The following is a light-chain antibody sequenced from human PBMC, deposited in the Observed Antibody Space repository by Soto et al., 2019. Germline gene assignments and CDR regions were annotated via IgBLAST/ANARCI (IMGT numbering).Light chain of an antibody. Sequence: DIQMTQSPSSLSASVGDRLTITCRASQRINNYLNWYQQKPGKAPNLLIYAASSLQSGVPSRFSGSGSGTDFTLTISSLQPEDFATYYCQQSYSTPRGLTFGGGTKVDIK. J-gene: IGKJ4*01. CDR2: AAS. CDR3: QQSYSTPRGLT. CDR1: QRINNY. V-gene: IGKV1-39*01.